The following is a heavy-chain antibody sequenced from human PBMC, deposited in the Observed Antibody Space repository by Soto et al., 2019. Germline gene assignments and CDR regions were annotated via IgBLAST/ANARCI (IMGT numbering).Heavy chain of an antibody. CDR2: ISAYNGNT. J-gene: IGHJ6*02. D-gene: IGHD3-3*01. CDR3: ARDMVDFGVVSMDV. Sequence: QVQLGQSGAEVKEPGASVKVSCKASGYTFSSYGISWVGQAPGQGLEWMGWISAYNGNTNYAQKLQGRVTMTTDTSTSTAYMELRSLRSDDTAVYYCARDMVDFGVVSMDVWGQGTTVTVSS. V-gene: IGHV1-18*04. CDR1: GYTFSSYG.